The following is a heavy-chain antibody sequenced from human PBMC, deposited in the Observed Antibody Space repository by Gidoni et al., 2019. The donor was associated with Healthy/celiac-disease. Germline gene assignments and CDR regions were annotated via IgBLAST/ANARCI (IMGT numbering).Heavy chain of an antibody. D-gene: IGHD2-2*01. CDR3: AKCPPEGVPAANWFDP. V-gene: IGHV3-23*01. Sequence: EVPLLESGGGLLQHGGSLIPPCAASGFPSTTKAMSWVRQAPGKGLEWVSAISGSGGSTYYADSVKGRFTISRDNSKNTLYLQMNSLRAEDTAVYYCAKCPPEGVPAANWFDPWGQGTLVTVSS. J-gene: IGHJ5*02. CDR2: ISGSGGST. CDR1: GFPSTTKA.